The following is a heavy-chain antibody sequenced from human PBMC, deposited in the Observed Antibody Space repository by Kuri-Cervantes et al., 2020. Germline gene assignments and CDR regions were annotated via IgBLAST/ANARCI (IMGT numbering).Heavy chain of an antibody. CDR2: IYYSGST. J-gene: IGHJ4*02. Sequence: SETLSLTCGVYGASFSSFYWSWIRQPPGKGLEWIGSIYYSGSTYYNPSLKSRVTISVDTSKNQFSLKLSSVTAADTAVYYCAREGLEYGGSDYWGQGTLVTVSS. D-gene: IGHD4-23*01. V-gene: IGHV4-34*01. CDR3: AREGLEYGGSDY. CDR1: GASFSSFY.